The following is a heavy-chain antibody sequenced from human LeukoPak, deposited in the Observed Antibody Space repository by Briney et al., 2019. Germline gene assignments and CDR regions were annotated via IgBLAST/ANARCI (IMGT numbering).Heavy chain of an antibody. Sequence: PAGTLRFSGSAPRFTFSSYWMIWVRQGPGKELEWVPNIKGDGRDKYYVDFVKGRFTIPRDNAKKSLYLQMNSLRAEDTAVYYCARDRGRNWFDSWGQGTLVTVSS. V-gene: IGHV3-7*04. D-gene: IGHD6-25*01. CDR2: IKGDGRDK. CDR3: ARDRGRNWFDS. J-gene: IGHJ5*01. CDR1: RFTFSSYW.